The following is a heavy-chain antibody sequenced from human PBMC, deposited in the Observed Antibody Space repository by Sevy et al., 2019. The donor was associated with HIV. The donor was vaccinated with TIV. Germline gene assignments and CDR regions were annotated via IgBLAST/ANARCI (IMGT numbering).Heavy chain of an antibody. CDR1: GFTFSSYD. J-gene: IGHJ4*02. D-gene: IGHD3-22*01. Sequence: GGSLRLSCAASGFTFSSYDMHWVRQAPGKGLEWVAVISYDGSNKYYADSVKGRFTISRDNSKNTLYLQMNSLRAEDTAVYYCAKDRTGRSYYDSSGYYYDYFDYWGQGTLVTVSS. V-gene: IGHV3-30*18. CDR2: ISYDGSNK. CDR3: AKDRTGRSYYDSSGYYYDYFDY.